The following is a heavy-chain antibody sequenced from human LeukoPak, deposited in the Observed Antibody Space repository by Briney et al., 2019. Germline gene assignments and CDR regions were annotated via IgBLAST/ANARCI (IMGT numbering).Heavy chain of an antibody. CDR1: GGSISSYY. CDR3: ARGMATIMANAFDI. D-gene: IGHD5-24*01. CDR2: IYTSGST. V-gene: IGHV4-4*09. J-gene: IGHJ3*02. Sequence: PSETLSLTCTVSGGSISSYYWSWIRQPPGKGLEWIGYIYTSGSTNYNPSLKSRVAISVDTSKNQFSLKLSSVTAADTAVYYCARGMATIMANAFDIWGQGTMVTVSS.